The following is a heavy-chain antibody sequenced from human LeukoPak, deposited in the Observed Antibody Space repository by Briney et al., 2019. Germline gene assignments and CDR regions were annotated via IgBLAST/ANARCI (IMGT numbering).Heavy chain of an antibody. Sequence: GGSLRLSCVSSGFTFSNYWMKWVRQAPGKELEWVASINEDGSGKFSVASVKDRITISRDNTRNSLDLQINSLTVEDTAIYYCARDDGDVWGTGTTVTVSS. V-gene: IGHV3-7*01. CDR2: INEDGSGK. CDR1: GFTFSNYW. CDR3: ARDDGDV. J-gene: IGHJ6*04.